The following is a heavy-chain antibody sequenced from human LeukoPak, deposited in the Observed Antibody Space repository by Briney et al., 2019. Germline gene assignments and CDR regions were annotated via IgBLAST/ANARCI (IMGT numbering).Heavy chain of an antibody. J-gene: IGHJ4*02. Sequence: ASVKVSCKASGYTLTSYGISWVRQAPGQGLEWMGWISAYNGNTNYAQKLQGRVTMTTDTSTSTAYMELSSLRSEDTAVYYCARDSGIAAAGTFGYWGQGTLVTVSS. CDR2: ISAYNGNT. V-gene: IGHV1-18*01. CDR3: ARDSGIAAAGTFGY. CDR1: GYTLTSYG. D-gene: IGHD6-13*01.